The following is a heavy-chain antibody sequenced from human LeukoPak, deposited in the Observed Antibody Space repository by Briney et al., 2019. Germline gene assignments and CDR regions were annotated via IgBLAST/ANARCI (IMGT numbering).Heavy chain of an antibody. CDR1: GESLNSYY. V-gene: IGHV4-34*01. Sequence: PSETLSLTCAVYGESLNSYYWSWIRQRPGKGLEWIGEIYESGSTEYNPSLKSRVTISMVPSKQQFSLSLTSVTAADTAVYYCARGAWATRLGSWGLGTPVIVSS. CDR2: IYESGST. CDR3: ARGAWATRLGS. J-gene: IGHJ4*02. D-gene: IGHD2-15*01.